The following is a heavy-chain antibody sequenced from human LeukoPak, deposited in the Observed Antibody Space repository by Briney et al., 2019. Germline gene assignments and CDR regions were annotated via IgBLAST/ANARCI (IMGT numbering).Heavy chain of an antibody. CDR3: ARHKGGQLLIFDP. Sequence: GESLRISCKGSGYSFTSYWIGWVRQVPGKGLEWMGIIYPGDSDTRYSPSFQGQVTISADKSISTAYLQWSSLKASDTAMYYCARHKGGQLLIFDPWGQGTLVTVSS. V-gene: IGHV5-51*01. D-gene: IGHD2-2*01. J-gene: IGHJ5*02. CDR1: GYSFTSYW. CDR2: IYPGDSDT.